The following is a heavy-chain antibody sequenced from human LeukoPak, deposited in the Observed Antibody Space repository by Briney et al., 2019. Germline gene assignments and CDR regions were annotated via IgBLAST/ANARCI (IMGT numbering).Heavy chain of an antibody. CDR3: ARVAPGYYDFWSGYFGIGKTGYYFDY. D-gene: IGHD3-3*01. CDR2: ISDGGHST. Sequence: GGSLRLSCAASGFNFTNYAMNWVRQAPGKGLEWLSVISDGGHSTYYADSVKGRFTISRDNSKNTLYLQMNSLRADDTAVYYCARVAPGYYDFWSGYFGIGKTGYYFDYWGQGTLVTVSS. J-gene: IGHJ4*02. V-gene: IGHV3-23*01. CDR1: GFNFTNYA.